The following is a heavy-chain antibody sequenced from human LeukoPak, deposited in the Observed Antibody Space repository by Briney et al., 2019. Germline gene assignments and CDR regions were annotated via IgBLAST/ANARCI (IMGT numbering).Heavy chain of an antibody. D-gene: IGHD5-12*01. V-gene: IGHV3-23*01. CDR2: LIDSGTST. J-gene: IGHJ4*02. Sequence: KPGRSLRLSCAASGFTFSTYAMSWVRQAPGKGLEWLSALIDSGTSTFYADSVKGRFTISRDNSRNTLYLQMDSLRAEDTAVYYCAKQVAAPGPIDYWGQGTLVTVSS. CDR1: GFTFSTYA. CDR3: AKQVAAPGPIDY.